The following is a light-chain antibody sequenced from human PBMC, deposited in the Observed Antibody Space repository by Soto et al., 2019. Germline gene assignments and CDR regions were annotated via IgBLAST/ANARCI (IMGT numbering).Light chain of an antibody. V-gene: IGKV3-11*01. CDR3: QQRSNWPIT. Sequence: EIVLTQSPATLSLSPGERATLSCRASQSVSSNLAWYQQKPGQAPRLLIYDASNRANGIPARFSGSGSGTDFTLTISSLEPEDFAVYYCQQRSNWPITFGQGTRLEI. J-gene: IGKJ5*01. CDR1: QSVSSN. CDR2: DAS.